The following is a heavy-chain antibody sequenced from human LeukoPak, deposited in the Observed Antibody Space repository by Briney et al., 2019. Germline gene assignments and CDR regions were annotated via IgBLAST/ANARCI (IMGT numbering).Heavy chain of an antibody. CDR2: ISGSGGST. CDR1: GFTFSSDA. D-gene: IGHD2-15*01. V-gene: IGHV3-23*01. J-gene: IGHJ2*01. CDR3: QRVIYCSGGSCYGVIDL. Sequence: PGRSLRLSCAASGFTFSSDAMSWVRQAPGKGLEWVSAISGSGGSTYYADSVKGRFTISRDNSKNTLYLQMNSLRAEDTAVYYCQRVIYCSGGSCYGVIDLWGRGTLVTVSS.